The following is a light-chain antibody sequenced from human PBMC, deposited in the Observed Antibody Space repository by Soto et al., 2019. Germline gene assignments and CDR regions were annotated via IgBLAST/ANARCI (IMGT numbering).Light chain of an antibody. CDR3: HQTCLSPPT. CDR2: RAS. Sequence: DLQMTQSPSSLSASVGDRVTITCRASQTVGDHLNWYQQKPGTAPKLLFSRASRLQSGVPSRFTGSGVATDFTLTISSLQPEDFATYYCHQTCLSPPTFGQGTKVEIK. CDR1: QTVGDH. V-gene: IGKV1-39*01. J-gene: IGKJ1*01.